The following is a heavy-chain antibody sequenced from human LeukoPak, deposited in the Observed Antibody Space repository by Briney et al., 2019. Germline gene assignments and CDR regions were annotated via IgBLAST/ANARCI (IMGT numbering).Heavy chain of an antibody. J-gene: IGHJ6*02. CDR3: ARDRVPAAPYYYYYYGMDV. D-gene: IGHD2-2*01. V-gene: IGHV3-30-3*01. CDR1: GFTFSSYA. CDR2: ISYDGSNK. Sequence: GGSLRLSCAASGFTFSSYAMHWVRRAPGKGLEWVAVISYDGSNKYYADSVKGRFTISRDNSKNTLYLQMNSLRAEDTAVYYCARDRVPAAPYYYYYYGMDVWGQGTTVTVSS.